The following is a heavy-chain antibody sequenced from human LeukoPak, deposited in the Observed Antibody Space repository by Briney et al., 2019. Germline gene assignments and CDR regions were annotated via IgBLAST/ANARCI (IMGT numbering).Heavy chain of an antibody. V-gene: IGHV4-4*07. CDR1: GGSITSYY. D-gene: IGHD3-10*01. CDR3: TFNLGSGSYAFDI. CDR2: IYTSGST. J-gene: IGHJ3*02. Sequence: SETLSLTCTVSGGSITSYYWTWIRQPAGKGLEWIGRIYTSGSTNYNPSLKSRVTMSEDTSKNQFSLKLNSVTAADTAVYYCTFNLGSGSYAFDIWGQGTMVTVSS.